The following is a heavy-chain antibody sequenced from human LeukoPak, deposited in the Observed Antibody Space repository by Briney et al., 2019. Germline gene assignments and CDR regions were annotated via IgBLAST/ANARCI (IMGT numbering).Heavy chain of an antibody. CDR2: IYHSGST. D-gene: IGHD1-1*01. V-gene: IGHV4-30-2*01. Sequence: NPSQTLSLTCTVSGGSISSGGYYWSWIRQPPGKGLEWIGYIYHSGSTYYNPSLKSRVTISVDRSKNQFSLKLSSVTAADTAVYYCARSPPTVGAFDIWGQGTMVTVSS. J-gene: IGHJ3*02. CDR1: GGSISSGGYY. CDR3: ARSPPTVGAFDI.